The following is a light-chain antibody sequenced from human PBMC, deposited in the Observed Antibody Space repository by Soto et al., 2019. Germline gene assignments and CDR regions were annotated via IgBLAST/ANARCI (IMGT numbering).Light chain of an antibody. CDR1: QTISSW. J-gene: IGKJ1*01. CDR3: QHYNSYSEA. CDR2: KAS. V-gene: IGKV1-5*03. Sequence: DIQMTQSPSTLSGSIGDRVTITCRASQTISSWLAWYQQKPGKAPKLLIYKASTLESGVPSRFSGSASGTVFTLTISSLQPDDFATYYCQHYNSYSEAFGQGTKVDIK.